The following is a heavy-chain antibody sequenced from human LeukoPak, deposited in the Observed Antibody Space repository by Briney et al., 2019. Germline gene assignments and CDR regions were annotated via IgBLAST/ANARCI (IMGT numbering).Heavy chain of an antibody. V-gene: IGHV5-51*01. CDR3: ARSNSGSKSHFDY. J-gene: IGHJ4*02. Sequence: KPGESLKISCKGSGYSSTNYWIGWVRQMPGKGLEWMGIIYPGDSDTRYSPSFQGQVTISADKSISTAYLQWSSLKASDTAMYYCARSNSGSKSHFDYWGQGTLVTVSS. CDR1: GYSSTNYW. D-gene: IGHD1-26*01. CDR2: IYPGDSDT.